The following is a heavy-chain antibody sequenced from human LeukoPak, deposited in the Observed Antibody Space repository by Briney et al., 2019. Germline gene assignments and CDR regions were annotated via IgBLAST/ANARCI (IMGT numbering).Heavy chain of an antibody. J-gene: IGHJ4*02. CDR1: RFTLSSYA. Sequence: AGSLRLSCAASRFTLSSYAMSWVRQASGKGLEWVSGISGSGGTTYYADSVRGRFTISRDNSEKTQYLQMSSLRAEDTAIYYCVKERYYSETGGFDFWGERTLVTVSS. CDR2: ISGSGGTT. V-gene: IGHV3-23*01. CDR3: VKERYYSETGGFDF. D-gene: IGHD1-26*01.